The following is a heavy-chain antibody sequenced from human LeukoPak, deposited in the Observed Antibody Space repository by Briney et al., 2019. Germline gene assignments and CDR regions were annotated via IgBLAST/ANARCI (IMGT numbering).Heavy chain of an antibody. CDR3: ARAPAGGGNYYGMDV. CDR1: GFSFISYE. Sequence: GGSLRLSCVASGFSFISYEMHWVRQAPGKGLEWLSYISSSGSTKYYADSVKGRFTFSRDNAKDSLYLQMNSLRVDDTAVYYCARAPAGGGNYYGMDVWGKGTTVTVSS. D-gene: IGHD3-16*01. J-gene: IGHJ6*04. V-gene: IGHV3-48*03. CDR2: ISSSGSTK.